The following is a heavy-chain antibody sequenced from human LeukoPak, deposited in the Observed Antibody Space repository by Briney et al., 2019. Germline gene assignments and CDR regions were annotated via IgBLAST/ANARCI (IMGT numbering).Heavy chain of an antibody. CDR1: GGSISSSSYY. D-gene: IGHD5-24*01. Sequence: PSETLSLTCTVSGGSISSSSYYWGWIRQPPGKGLEWIGSIYYSGSTYCNPSLKSRVTISVDTSKNQFSLKLNSVTAADTAVYYCARDRRGWLQWNFDYWGQGTLVTVSS. CDR3: ARDRRGWLQWNFDY. J-gene: IGHJ4*02. CDR2: IYYSGST. V-gene: IGHV4-39*07.